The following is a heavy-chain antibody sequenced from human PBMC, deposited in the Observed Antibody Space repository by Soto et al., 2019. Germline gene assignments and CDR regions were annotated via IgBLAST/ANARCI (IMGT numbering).Heavy chain of an antibody. Sequence: SETLSLTCSVSGVSINAFYWSWIRQPPGKELQWMGYLYDSGNTNYNPSLMGRVTMSVDVSKTQFSLKLKSVTAADTAVYYCARGIWAAGSVIDRWGQGALVTVSS. CDR1: GVSINAFY. V-gene: IGHV4-59*01. J-gene: IGHJ4*02. CDR3: ARGIWAAGSVIDR. D-gene: IGHD3-10*01. CDR2: LYDSGNT.